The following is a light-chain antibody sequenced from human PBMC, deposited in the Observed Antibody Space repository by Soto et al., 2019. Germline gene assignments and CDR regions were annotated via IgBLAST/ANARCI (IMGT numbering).Light chain of an antibody. CDR3: QPRSDWPLT. Sequence: EIVLTQSRASLSLSAGERDPLSGRAIQSVTSYLAWYQQKPGQAPRLLIYDVSNRASCIPARFSGSGSETDFTLTICSLEPEDFAVYDCQPRSDWPLTVGQGPRREIK. CDR1: QSVTSY. J-gene: IGKJ5*01. V-gene: IGKV3-11*01. CDR2: DVS.